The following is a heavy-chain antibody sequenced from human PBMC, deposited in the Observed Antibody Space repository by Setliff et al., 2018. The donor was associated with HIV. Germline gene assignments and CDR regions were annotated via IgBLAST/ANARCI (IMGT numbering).Heavy chain of an antibody. V-gene: IGHV1-46*01. Sequence: ASVKVSCKASGYTFTSYHLHWLRQAPGQRLEWMGIINANGGNTNYAQKFQGRVTITADISTRTVYMELSSLTSEDTAIYYCARDHQTMLWLDYWGQGTLVTVSS. D-gene: IGHD2-21*01. J-gene: IGHJ4*02. CDR3: ARDHQTMLWLDY. CDR2: INANGGNT. CDR1: GYTFTSYH.